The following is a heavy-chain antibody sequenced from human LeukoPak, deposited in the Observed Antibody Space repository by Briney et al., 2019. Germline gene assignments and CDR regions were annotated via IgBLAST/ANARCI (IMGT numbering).Heavy chain of an antibody. J-gene: IGHJ4*02. D-gene: IGHD1-26*01. CDR2: IYYSGST. Sequence: PSETLSLTCTVSGGSISSYYWSWIRQPPGKGLEWIGYIYYSGSTNYNPSLKSRVTISVDTSKNQFSLKLSSVTAADTAVYYCARPRRYSGSYYLDYWGQGTLVTVSS. CDR3: ARPRRYSGSYYLDY. V-gene: IGHV4-59*12. CDR1: GGSISSYY.